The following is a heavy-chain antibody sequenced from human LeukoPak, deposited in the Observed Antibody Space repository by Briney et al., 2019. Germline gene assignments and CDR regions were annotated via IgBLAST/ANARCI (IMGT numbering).Heavy chain of an antibody. CDR2: IYTSGST. CDR1: GGSISSYY. J-gene: IGHJ6*03. Sequence: PSETLSLTCTVSGGSISSYYWSWIRQPAGKGLEWIGRIYTSGSTNYNPSLKSRVTMSVDTSENQFSLKLSSVTAADTAVYYCARVVPAAIHYYYYMDVWGKGTTVTVSS. CDR3: ARVVPAAIHYYYYMDV. V-gene: IGHV4-4*07. D-gene: IGHD2-2*01.